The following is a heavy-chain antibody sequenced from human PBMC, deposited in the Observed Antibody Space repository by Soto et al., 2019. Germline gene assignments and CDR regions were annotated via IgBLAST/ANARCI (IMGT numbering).Heavy chain of an antibody. V-gene: IGHV3-23*01. CDR2: ISGSGGST. Sequence: PGGSLRLACAASGFTFSSYAMSWVRQAPGKGLEWVSAISGSGGSTYYADSAKGRFTISRDNSKNTLYLQMNSLRAEDTAVYYCAKESLDHRSSTSCYSDYWGQGTLVTVSS. CDR3: AKESLDHRSSTSCYSDY. CDR1: GFTFSSYA. J-gene: IGHJ4*02. D-gene: IGHD2-2*01.